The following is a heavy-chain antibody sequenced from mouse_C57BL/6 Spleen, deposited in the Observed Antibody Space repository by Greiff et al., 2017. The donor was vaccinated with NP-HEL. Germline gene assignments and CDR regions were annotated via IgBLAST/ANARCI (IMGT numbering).Heavy chain of an antibody. D-gene: IGHD2-5*01. CDR1: GFTFSDFY. J-gene: IGHJ1*03. Sequence: EVKLVESGGGLVQSGRSLRLSCATSGFTFSDFYMEWVRQAPGKGLEWIAASRNKANDYTTEYSASVKGRFIVSRDTSQSILYLQMNALRAEDTAIYYCARDASNYNVGYFDVWGTGTTVTVSS. CDR2: SRNKANDYTT. V-gene: IGHV7-1*01. CDR3: ARDASNYNVGYFDV.